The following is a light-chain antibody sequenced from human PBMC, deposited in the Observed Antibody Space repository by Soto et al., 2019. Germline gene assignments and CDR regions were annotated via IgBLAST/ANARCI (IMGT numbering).Light chain of an antibody. CDR2: DAS. J-gene: IGKJ1*01. CDR3: QQYSYYST. V-gene: IGKV1-33*01. CDR1: QSISTH. Sequence: DTQMTQSPSSLSASVGDRVTITCRASQSISTHLNWYQQKPGKAPHLLIYDASNLETGVPSRFSRGGSGTEFTLTIIGLQPDDFATNYCQQYSYYSTFGTGKKVDVK.